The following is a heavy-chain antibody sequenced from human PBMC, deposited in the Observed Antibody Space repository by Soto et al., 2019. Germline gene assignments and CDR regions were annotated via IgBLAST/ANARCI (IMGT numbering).Heavy chain of an antibody. D-gene: IGHD5-18*01. CDR2: LIPIFGTA. CDR3: ARDEGTAMVIGY. CDR1: GGTFSSYA. J-gene: IGHJ4*02. V-gene: IGHV1-69*06. Sequence: SVKVSCKASGGTFSSYAISWVRQAPGQGLEWMGGLIPIFGTANYAQKFQGRVTITADKSTSTAYMELSSLRSEDTAVYYCARDEGTAMVIGYWGQGTLVTVSS.